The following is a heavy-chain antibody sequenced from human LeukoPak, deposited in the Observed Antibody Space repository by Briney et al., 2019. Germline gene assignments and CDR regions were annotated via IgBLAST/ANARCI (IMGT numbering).Heavy chain of an antibody. CDR2: ISWNSGSI. J-gene: IGHJ4*02. CDR1: GFTFDDYA. V-gene: IGHV3-9*01. CDR3: AKAEGG. Sequence: GRSLRLCCAASGFTFDDYAMHWVRQAPGKGLECVSGISWNSGSIGYVDSVKGRFTISRDNAKNSLYLQMNSLRAEDTALYYCAKAEGGWGQGTLVTVSS.